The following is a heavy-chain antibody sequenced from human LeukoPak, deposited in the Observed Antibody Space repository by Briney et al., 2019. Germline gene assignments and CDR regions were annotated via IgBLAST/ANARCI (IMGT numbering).Heavy chain of an antibody. CDR1: GFTFSNYW. D-gene: IGHD6-19*01. J-gene: IGHJ4*02. CDR3: ATNPGIAVAAHGDY. V-gene: IGHV3-7*01. CDR2: MKGDGSDK. Sequence: GGSLRLSCVASGFTFSNYWMSWVRQAPGKGLEWVANMKGDGSDKYYVDSVKGRFTISRDNAKNSLYLQMNSLRAEDTAVYYCATNPGIAVAAHGDYWGQGTLVTVSS.